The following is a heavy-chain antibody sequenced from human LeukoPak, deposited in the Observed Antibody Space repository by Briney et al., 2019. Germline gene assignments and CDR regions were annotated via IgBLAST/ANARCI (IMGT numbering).Heavy chain of an antibody. V-gene: IGHV3-23*01. J-gene: IGHJ5*02. Sequence: ETLSLTCAVYGGSFSGYYWSWIRQPPGKGLEWVSAISGSGGSTYYADSVKGRFTISRDNSKNTLYLQMNSLRAEDTAVYYCAKRSLLSGSYPFDPWGQGTLVTVSS. CDR1: GGSFSGYY. CDR2: ISGSGGST. CDR3: AKRSLLSGSYPFDP. D-gene: IGHD3-10*01.